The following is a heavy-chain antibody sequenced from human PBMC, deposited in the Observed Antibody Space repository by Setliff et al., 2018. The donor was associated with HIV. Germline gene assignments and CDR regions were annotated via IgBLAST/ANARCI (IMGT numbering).Heavy chain of an antibody. J-gene: IGHJ4*02. CDR2: ITPSGDT. Sequence: SETLSLTCAVYGGSVSGHYWGWFRQPPGKGLEWIGEITPSGDTNYSPSLKSRVTTSVDTSKRQFSLKLDSVTAADTAIYYCARQSTVAAAGFDFWGQGTLVTVSS. D-gene: IGHD6-13*01. V-gene: IGHV4-34*01. CDR3: ARQSTVAAAGFDF. CDR1: GGSVSGHY.